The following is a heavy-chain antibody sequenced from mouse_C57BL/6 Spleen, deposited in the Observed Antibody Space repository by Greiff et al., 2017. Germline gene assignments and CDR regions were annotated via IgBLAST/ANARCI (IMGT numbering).Heavy chain of an antibody. CDR1: GYTFTSYW. J-gene: IGHJ2*01. D-gene: IGHD3-2*02. CDR3: ARGGQLRPYYFDY. V-gene: IGHV1-55*01. CDR2: IYPGSGST. Sequence: VQLQQPGAELVKPGASVKMSCKASGYTFTSYWITWVKQRPGQGLEWIGDIYPGSGSTNYYEKFKSKATLTVDTSSSTAYMQLSSLTSEDSAVYYCARGGQLRPYYFDYWGQGTTLTVSS.